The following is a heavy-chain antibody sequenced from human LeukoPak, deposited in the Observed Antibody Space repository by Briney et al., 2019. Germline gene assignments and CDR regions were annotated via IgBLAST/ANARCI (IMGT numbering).Heavy chain of an antibody. CDR3: ARDLGVAAFDY. V-gene: IGHV4-34*01. J-gene: IGHJ4*02. Sequence: PSETLSLTCAVYGGSFSGYYWSWIRQPPGKGLEWIGEINHSGSTNYNPSLKSRVTISVDTSKNQFSLKLSSVTAADTAVYFCARDLGVAAFDYWGQGTLVTVSS. D-gene: IGHD6-13*01. CDR2: INHSGST. CDR1: GGSFSGYY.